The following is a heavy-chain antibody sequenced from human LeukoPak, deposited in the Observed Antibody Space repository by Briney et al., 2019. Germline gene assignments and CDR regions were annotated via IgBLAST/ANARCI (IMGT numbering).Heavy chain of an antibody. V-gene: IGHV4-61*08. D-gene: IGHD1-26*01. CDR2: IYYSGST. J-gene: IGHJ4*02. Sequence: PSQTLSLTCTVSGGSISSGGYYWSWIRQPPGKGLEWIGYIYYSGSTNYNPSLKSRVTISVDTSKNQFSLKLSSVTAADTAVYYCARASRGPGPDYFDYWGQGTLVTVSS. CDR3: ARASRGPGPDYFDY. CDR1: GGSISSGGYY.